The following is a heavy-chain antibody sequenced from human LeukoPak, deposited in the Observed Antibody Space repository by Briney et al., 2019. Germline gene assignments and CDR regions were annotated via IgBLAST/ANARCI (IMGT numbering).Heavy chain of an antibody. CDR1: GYNFKTSG. Sequence: ASVKVSCKTSGYNFKTSGITWVRQAPGQGLEWMGWISAQTGERHYAEKLQGRVTMTTDTSRSTGYMELKSLTSDDTAVYYCARGTDFWSGYYYYMDVWGKGTTVTVSS. D-gene: IGHD3-3*01. J-gene: IGHJ6*03. CDR3: ARGTDFWSGYYYYMDV. CDR2: ISAQTGER. V-gene: IGHV1-18*04.